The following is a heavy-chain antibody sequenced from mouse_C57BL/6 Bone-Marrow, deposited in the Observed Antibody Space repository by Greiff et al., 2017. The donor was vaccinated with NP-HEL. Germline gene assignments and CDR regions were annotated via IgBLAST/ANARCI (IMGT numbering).Heavy chain of an antibody. V-gene: IGHV1-50*01. CDR3: ATWGNYGYDY. D-gene: IGHD2-1*01. J-gene: IGHJ2*01. CDR1: GYTFTSYW. Sequence: VKLQQPGAELVKPGASVKLSCKASGYTFTSYWMQWVKQRPGQGLEWIGEIDPSDSYTNYNQKFKGKATLTVDTSSSTAYMQLSSLTSEDSAVYYCATWGNYGYDYWGQGTTLTVSS. CDR2: IDPSDSYT.